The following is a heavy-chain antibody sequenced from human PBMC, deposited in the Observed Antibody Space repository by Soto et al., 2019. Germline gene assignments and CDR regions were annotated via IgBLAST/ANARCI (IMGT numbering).Heavy chain of an antibody. CDR3: ARDLSRSYYYYYMDV. J-gene: IGHJ6*03. CDR2: IYSGGST. Sequence: GGSLRLSCAASGFTVSSNYMSWVRQAPGKGLEWVSVIYSGGSTYYADSVKGRFTISRHNSKNTLYLQMNSLRAEDTAVYYCARDLSRSYYYYYMDVWGKGTTVTVSS. CDR1: GFTVSSNY. V-gene: IGHV3-53*04.